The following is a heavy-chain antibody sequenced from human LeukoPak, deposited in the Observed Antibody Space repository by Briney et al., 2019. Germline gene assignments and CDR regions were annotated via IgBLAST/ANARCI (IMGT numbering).Heavy chain of an antibody. CDR1: GGSISSGGYS. V-gene: IGHV4-30-4*07. Sequence: SETLSLTCAVSGGSISSGGYSWSWIRQPPGKGLEWIGYIYYSGSTYYNPSLKSRVTISVDTSKNQFSLKLSSVTAADTAVYYCGRDSRGPDSWGQGTLVTVSS. J-gene: IGHJ4*02. CDR3: GRDSRGPDS. D-gene: IGHD3-22*01. CDR2: IYYSGST.